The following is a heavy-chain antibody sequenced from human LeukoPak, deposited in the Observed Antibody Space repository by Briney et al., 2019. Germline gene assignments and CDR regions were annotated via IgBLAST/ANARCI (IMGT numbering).Heavy chain of an antibody. D-gene: IGHD2-8*01. CDR2: TSYDGSNK. CDR3: ARGLMVYAILGPFDY. Sequence: PGGSLRLSCAASGFTFSSYAMHWVRQAPGKGLEWVAVTSYDGSNKYYADSVKGRFTISRDNSKNTLYLQMNSLRAEDTAVYYCARGLMVYAILGPFDYWGQGTLVTVSS. J-gene: IGHJ4*02. CDR1: GFTFSSYA. V-gene: IGHV3-30*04.